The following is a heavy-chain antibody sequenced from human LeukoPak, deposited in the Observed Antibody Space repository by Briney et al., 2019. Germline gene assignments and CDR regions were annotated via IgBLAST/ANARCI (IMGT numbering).Heavy chain of an antibody. CDR3: ARQNCGGDCYSVDYYGMDV. CDR2: IIPIFGTA. Sequence: GASVKVSCKASGGTFSSYAISWVRQAPGQGLEWMGGIIPIFGTANYAQKFQGRVTITADEPTSTAYMELSSLRSEDTAVYYCARQNCGGDCYSVDYYGMDVWGQGTTVTVSS. D-gene: IGHD2-21*02. CDR1: GGTFSSYA. V-gene: IGHV1-69*13. J-gene: IGHJ6*02.